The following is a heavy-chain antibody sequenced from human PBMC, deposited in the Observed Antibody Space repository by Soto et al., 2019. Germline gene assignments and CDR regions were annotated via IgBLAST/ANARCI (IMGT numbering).Heavy chain of an antibody. D-gene: IGHD6-6*01. CDR2: INSGNGNT. CDR1: GYTFTRYA. V-gene: IGHV1-3*04. CDR3: ARDLWGYSSSLDY. Sequence: QVQLVQSGAEVKKPGASVKLSCKASGYTFTRYAMHWVRQAPGQRREWMGWINSGNGNTRYPQKLQGRVTLTTDTSASTGYMELGSLTSEDTAVYYCARDLWGYSSSLDYWGQGALVTVSS. J-gene: IGHJ4*02.